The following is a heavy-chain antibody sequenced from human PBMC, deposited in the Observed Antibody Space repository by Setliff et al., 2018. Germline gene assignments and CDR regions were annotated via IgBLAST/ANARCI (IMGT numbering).Heavy chain of an antibody. D-gene: IGHD3-16*01. Sequence: SCKVSGYTLTKLSIHWVRQAPGKGPEWLAQISQDGSEKYYVDSVKGRLTISRDNAKNSLYLQMNSLRVEDTAVYYCANDVRGGVYEIWGQGTMVTVSS. CDR3: ANDVRGGVYEI. CDR1: GYTLTKLS. V-gene: IGHV3-7*01. J-gene: IGHJ3*02. CDR2: ISQDGSEK.